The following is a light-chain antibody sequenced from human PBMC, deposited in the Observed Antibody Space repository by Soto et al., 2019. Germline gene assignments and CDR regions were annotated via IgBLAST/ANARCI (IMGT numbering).Light chain of an antibody. CDR2: EVS. V-gene: IGLV2-14*02. CDR1: SSDVGTYNL. Sequence: QSALTQPASVSGSPGQSITISCTGSSSDVGTYNLVSWYQQHPDKAPKLMLYEVSKRPSGVSPRFSGSKSGNTASLTISGLQVEDEATYFCSSYTRSSALEVFGGGTKLTVL. CDR3: SSYTRSSALEV. J-gene: IGLJ3*02.